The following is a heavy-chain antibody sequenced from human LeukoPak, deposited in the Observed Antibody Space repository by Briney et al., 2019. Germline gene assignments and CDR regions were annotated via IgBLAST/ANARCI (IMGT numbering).Heavy chain of an antibody. V-gene: IGHV3-23*01. J-gene: IGHJ4*02. CDR1: GVTFRSYA. Sequence: GGSLRLSCAASGVTFRSYAMSWVRQAPGKGLEWVSAISGSGGSTYYADSVKGRFTISRDNSKNTLYLQMNSLRAEDTAVYYCARRDYYGSGSYDYWGQGTLVTVSS. CDR2: ISGSGGST. CDR3: ARRDYYGSGSYDY. D-gene: IGHD3-10*01.